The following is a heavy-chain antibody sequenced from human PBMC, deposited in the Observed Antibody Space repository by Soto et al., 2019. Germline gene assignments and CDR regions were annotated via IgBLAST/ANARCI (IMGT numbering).Heavy chain of an antibody. V-gene: IGHV3-48*01. CDR2: ISSASSTT. CDR3: ARRPLWSGLSDYYYMDV. CDR1: GFTFNRFG. D-gene: IGHD3-3*01. J-gene: IGHJ6*03. Sequence: EEQLVESGGALVQPGGSLRLSCAASGFTFNRFGMNLVRQAPGKGLEWISYISSASSTTQYAESVKGRFTISRDNARDSLYLQMSSLRVEDTAVYYCARRPLWSGLSDYYYMDVWGKGTTVTVSS.